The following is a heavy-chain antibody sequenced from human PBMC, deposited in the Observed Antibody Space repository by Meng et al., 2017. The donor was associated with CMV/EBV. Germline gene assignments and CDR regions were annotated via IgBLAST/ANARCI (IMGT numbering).Heavy chain of an antibody. CDR3: AKDKGEDDYSNEGGLIDY. CDR2: IRYDGSNK. CDR1: GFTFSSHG. D-gene: IGHD4-11*01. J-gene: IGHJ4*02. V-gene: IGHV3-30*02. Sequence: GGSLRPSCAASGFTFSSHGMHWVRQAPGKGLEWVAFIRYDGSNKYYADSVKGRFTISRDNSKNTLYRQMNSLRAEDTAVYYCAKDKGEDDYSNEGGLIDYWGQGTLVTVSS.